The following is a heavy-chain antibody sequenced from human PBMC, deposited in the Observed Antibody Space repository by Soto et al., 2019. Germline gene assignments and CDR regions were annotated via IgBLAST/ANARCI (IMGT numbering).Heavy chain of an antibody. D-gene: IGHD3-10*01. J-gene: IGHJ6*02. CDR2: ITTSSSTI. CDR3: ARGGRGEGYNMGYYYYGMDV. V-gene: IGHV3-48*02. Sequence: EVQLVESGGGLVPPGGSLRLSCAASAFSLSSHAMNWVRQAPGKGLEWVSYITTSSSTIYYADSVRGRFTISRGNAKNLLFLQMDSLRDEDTAVYYCARGGRGEGYNMGYYYYGMDVWGRGTAVTVSS. CDR1: AFSLSSHA.